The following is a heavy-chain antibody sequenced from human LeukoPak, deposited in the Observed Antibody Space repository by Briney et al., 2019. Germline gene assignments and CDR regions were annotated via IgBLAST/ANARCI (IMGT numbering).Heavy chain of an antibody. CDR1: GFTLSSYA. J-gene: IGHJ4*02. CDR2: ISVSGNT. D-gene: IGHD2-15*01. Sequence: LSGGSLRLPCAASGFTLSSYAMSWVRQGPGKGLEWVSAISVSGNTYHADSVKGRFTISRDSSKNTLYLQMNSLRAGDAAVYYCAKAPVTTCSGAYCYPFDYWSQGTLVTVSS. V-gene: IGHV3-23*01. CDR3: AKAPVTTCSGAYCYPFDY.